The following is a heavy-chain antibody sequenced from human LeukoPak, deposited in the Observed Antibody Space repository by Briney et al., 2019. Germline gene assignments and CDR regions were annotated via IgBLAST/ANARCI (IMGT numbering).Heavy chain of an antibody. J-gene: IGHJ3*02. Sequence: GGSLRLSCAASGFTFSSYWMSWVRQAPGKGLEWVSAISGSGGSTYYADSEKGRFTISRDNSKNTLYLQMNSLRAEDTAVYYCAKVISTMIVVVQPPGAFDIWGQGTMVTVSS. CDR3: AKVISTMIVVVQPPGAFDI. D-gene: IGHD3-22*01. V-gene: IGHV3-23*01. CDR1: GFTFSSYW. CDR2: ISGSGGST.